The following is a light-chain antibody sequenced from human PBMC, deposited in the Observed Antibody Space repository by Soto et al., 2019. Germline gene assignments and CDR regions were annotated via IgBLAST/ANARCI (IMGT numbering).Light chain of an antibody. Sequence: DIVMTQTPLSLSVTPGQPASISCKSSQSLLHSDGKTYLYWYLQKPGQSPQFLIYGASNRATGIPDRFSGSGSGTDFTLTISRLEPEDFAVYYCQQHGSSPITFGQGTRLEIK. CDR1: QSLLHSDGKTY. CDR2: GAS. J-gene: IGKJ5*01. CDR3: QQHGSSPIT. V-gene: IGKV2D-29*02.